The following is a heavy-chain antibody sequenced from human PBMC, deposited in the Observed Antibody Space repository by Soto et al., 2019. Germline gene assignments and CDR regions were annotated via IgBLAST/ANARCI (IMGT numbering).Heavy chain of an antibody. CDR3: ARAQYTGSYFDACDV. V-gene: IGHV3-33*03. J-gene: IGHJ3*01. CDR1: GFCFSSYG. Sequence: GGSLRLCCAASGFCFSSYGMPWVRQAPGKGLDWVAVIWYDGSNKYYAESVKGRFTISRDNSKNTLYVQMNSLTVEDTAVYYCARAQYTGSYFDACDVWGQGTMVTVSS. CDR2: IWYDGSNK. D-gene: IGHD1-26*01.